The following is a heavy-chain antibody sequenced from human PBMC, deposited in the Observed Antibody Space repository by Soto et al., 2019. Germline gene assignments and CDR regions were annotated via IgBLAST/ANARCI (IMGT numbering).Heavy chain of an antibody. D-gene: IGHD6-19*01. J-gene: IGHJ4*02. CDR3: ASGSGWYASDY. Sequence: ASVKVSCKVSGYTLTELSMHWVRQAPGKGLEWMGGFDPEDGETSYAQKFQGRVTMTKNTSISTAYMELSSLRSEDTAVYYCASGSGWYASDYWGQGTLVTVSS. V-gene: IGHV1-24*01. CDR1: GYTLTELS. CDR2: FDPEDGET.